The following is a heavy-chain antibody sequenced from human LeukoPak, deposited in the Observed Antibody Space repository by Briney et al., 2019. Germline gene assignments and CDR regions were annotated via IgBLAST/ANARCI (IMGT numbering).Heavy chain of an antibody. V-gene: IGHV4-59*01. CDR3: AGSGSSSSGGWYFDY. Sequence: PSETLSLTCTVSGGSISSYYWSWIRQPPGKGLEWIGYIYYSGSTNYNPSLKSRVTISVDTSKNQFSLKLSSVTAADTAVYYCAGSGSSSSGGWYFDYWGQGTLVTVSS. CDR2: IYYSGST. CDR1: GGSISSYY. D-gene: IGHD6-6*01. J-gene: IGHJ4*02.